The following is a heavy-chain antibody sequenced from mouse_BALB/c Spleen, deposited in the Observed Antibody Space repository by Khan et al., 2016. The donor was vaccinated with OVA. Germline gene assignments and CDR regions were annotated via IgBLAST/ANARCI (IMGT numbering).Heavy chain of an antibody. D-gene: IGHD1-2*01. CDR1: GFNIKDTY. J-gene: IGHJ4*01. Sequence: EVQLQESGTELVKPGASVKLSCTGSGFNIKDTYIQWVKQRPEQGLEWIGRIDPGNGKTIYDPKFQGKATITADTSSNTAYLHLSSLTSEDTVVYYCAYSLLLDAMDYWGQGTSVTVSS. CDR2: IDPGNGKT. CDR3: AYSLLLDAMDY. V-gene: IGHV14-3*02.